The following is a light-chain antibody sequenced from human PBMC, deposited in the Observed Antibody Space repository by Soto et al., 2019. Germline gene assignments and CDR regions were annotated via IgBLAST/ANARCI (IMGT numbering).Light chain of an antibody. CDR1: QDIRND. Sequence: DIQMTQSPSSLSASVGDRVTITCRASQDIRNDLGWYQQKPGKAPTVLIYASSTLQTGVPSRFSGSGSGTDFSLTISSLHPEDVATYYCQQVDSYPRTFGQGTKVDIK. CDR2: ASS. J-gene: IGKJ1*01. CDR3: QQVDSYPRT. V-gene: IGKV1-17*01.